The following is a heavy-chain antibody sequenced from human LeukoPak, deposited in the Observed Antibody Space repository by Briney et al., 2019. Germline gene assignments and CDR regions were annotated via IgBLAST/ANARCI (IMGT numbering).Heavy chain of an antibody. CDR2: ISWNSGSI. J-gene: IGHJ1*01. Sequence: PGGSLRLSCAASGFTFDDYAMHWVRHAPGKGLEWVSGISWNSGSIGYADSVKGRFTISRDNAKNSLYLQMNSLRAEDTALYYCARSGWSIPGFQHWGQGTLVTVSS. CDR1: GFTFDDYA. V-gene: IGHV3-9*01. CDR3: ARSGWSIPGFQH. D-gene: IGHD6-19*01.